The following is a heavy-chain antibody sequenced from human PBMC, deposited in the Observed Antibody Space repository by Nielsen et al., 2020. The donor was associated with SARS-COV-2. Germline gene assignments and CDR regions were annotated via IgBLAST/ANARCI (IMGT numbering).Heavy chain of an antibody. D-gene: IGHD2-15*01. V-gene: IGHV3-21*01. CDR3: ARDPGYCSGGSCYEQIDY. CDR1: GFTFSSYS. Sequence: GESLKISCAASGFTFSSYSMNWVRQAPGKGLEWVSSISSSSSYIYYADSVKGRFTISRDNAKNSLYLQMNSLRAEDTAVYYCARDPGYCSGGSCYEQIDYWGQGTLVTVSS. J-gene: IGHJ4*02. CDR2: ISSSSSYI.